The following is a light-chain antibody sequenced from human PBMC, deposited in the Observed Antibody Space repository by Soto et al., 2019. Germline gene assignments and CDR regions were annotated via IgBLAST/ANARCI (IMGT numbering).Light chain of an antibody. J-gene: IGKJ2*01. V-gene: IGKV3-15*01. CDR2: GAS. CDR1: QSVSSN. Sequence: EIVMTQSPATLSVSPGERATLSFRASQSVSSNLAWYQQKPGQAPRLLLYGASTRAYGIPDRSSGSGSGTEFTITISSLPSADFALYDWQQYNNWPPYSFGQGTKLEIK. CDR3: QQYNNWPPYS.